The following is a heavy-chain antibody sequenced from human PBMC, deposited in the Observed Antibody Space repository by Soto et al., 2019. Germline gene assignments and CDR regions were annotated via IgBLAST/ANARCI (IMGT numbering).Heavy chain of an antibody. J-gene: IGHJ4*03. Sequence: GESLKISCTGSGYSFSTYWIAWVRQTPGRGLEWMGMIYPGDSDIRYNPSFRGRVTISADKSITSAFVQWGSLKASDSAIYYCARFRAPRRQLISMSFHLWGLGTLVTVSS. V-gene: IGHV5-51*01. D-gene: IGHD6-13*01. CDR3: ARFRAPRRQLISMSFHL. CDR1: GYSFSTYW. CDR2: IYPGDSDI.